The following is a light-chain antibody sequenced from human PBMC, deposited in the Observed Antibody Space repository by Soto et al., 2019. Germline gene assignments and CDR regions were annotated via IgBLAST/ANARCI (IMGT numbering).Light chain of an antibody. CDR3: QQSYSIPLT. Sequence: DIQMTHSPSSLSASVGDRVTITCRASQSISSYLNWYQQKPGKAPKLLIYAASSLQSGFPSRFSGSGSGTDFTLSISSLQPEDFATYYCQQSYSIPLTFGGGTAVEIK. V-gene: IGKV1-39*01. CDR1: QSISSY. CDR2: AAS. J-gene: IGKJ4*01.